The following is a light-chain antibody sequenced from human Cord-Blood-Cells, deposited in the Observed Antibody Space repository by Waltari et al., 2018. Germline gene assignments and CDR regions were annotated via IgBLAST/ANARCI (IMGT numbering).Light chain of an antibody. Sequence: CRASQSGSSNLAWYQQKPGQAPRLLIYGASTRATGIPARFSGSGSGTEFTLTISSLQSEDFAVYYCQQYNNWPLTFGQGTKVEIK. CDR2: GAS. CDR3: QQYNNWPLT. V-gene: IGKV3-15*01. CDR1: QSGSSN. J-gene: IGKJ1*01.